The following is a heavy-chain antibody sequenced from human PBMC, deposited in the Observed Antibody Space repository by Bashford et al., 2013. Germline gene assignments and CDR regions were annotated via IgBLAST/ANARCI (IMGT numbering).Heavy chain of an antibody. CDR1: GFTFSAYS. V-gene: IGHV3-21*01. CDR3: ARLFGGYNSGHFDS. CDR2: ISSSNNYI. D-gene: IGHD5-24*01. Sequence: GGSLRLSCAASGFTFSAYSMNWVRQAPGKGLEWVSSISSSNNYIYYADSVKGRFTISRDNALYLQMNSLRVEDTAVYYCARLFGGYNSGHFDSWGQGTLVTVSS. J-gene: IGHJ5*01.